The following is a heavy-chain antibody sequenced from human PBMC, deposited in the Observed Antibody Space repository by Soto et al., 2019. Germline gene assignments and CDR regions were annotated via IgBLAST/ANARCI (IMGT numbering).Heavy chain of an antibody. V-gene: IGHV1-69*06. J-gene: IGHJ4*02. CDR3: ARVLTGTHPEFDY. Sequence: SVKVSCKASGGTFSSYAISWVRQAPGQGLEWMGGIIPIFGTANYAQKFQGRVTITADKSTSTAYMELSSLRSEDTAVYYCARVLTGTHPEFDYWGQGTLVTVSS. D-gene: IGHD1-7*01. CDR1: GGTFSSYA. CDR2: IIPIFGTA.